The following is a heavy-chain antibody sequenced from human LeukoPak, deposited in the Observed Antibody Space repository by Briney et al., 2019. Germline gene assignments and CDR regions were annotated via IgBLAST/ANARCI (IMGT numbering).Heavy chain of an antibody. Sequence: PGGSLRLSCAASGFTVSSNYMSWVRQAPGKGLEWVSVIYSGGSTYYADSVKGRFTISRDNPKNTLYLQMNSLRAEDTAVYYCARSKRGYTYGYMDYWGQGTLVTVSS. CDR2: IYSGGST. CDR3: ARSKRGYTYGYMDY. D-gene: IGHD5-18*01. V-gene: IGHV3-66*01. CDR1: GFTVSSNY. J-gene: IGHJ4*02.